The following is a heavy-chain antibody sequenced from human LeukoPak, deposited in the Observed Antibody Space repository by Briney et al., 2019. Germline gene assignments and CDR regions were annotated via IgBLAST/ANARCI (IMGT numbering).Heavy chain of an antibody. D-gene: IGHD3-3*01. CDR2: IYHSGST. V-gene: IGHV4-30-2*01. J-gene: IGHJ5*02. CDR1: GGSISRGGYS. Sequence: SQTLSLTCAVSGGSISRGGYSWSWIRQPPGKGLEWIGYIYHSGSTYYNPSLKRRVTISVDRSKNQFSLKLSSVTAADTAVYYCARGGSTIYNWFDPWGQGTLVTVSS. CDR3: ARGGSTIYNWFDP.